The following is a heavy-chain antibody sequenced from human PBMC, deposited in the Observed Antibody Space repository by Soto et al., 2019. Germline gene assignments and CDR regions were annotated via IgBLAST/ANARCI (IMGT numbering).Heavy chain of an antibody. V-gene: IGHV4-30-4*01. CDR3: ARDLKYYGSGSYFDY. D-gene: IGHD3-10*01. CDR2: IYYSGST. J-gene: IGHJ4*02. Sequence: SETLSLTCTVSGGSISSGDYYWSWIRQPPGKGLEWIGYIYYSGSTYYNPSLKSRVTISVDTSKNQFSLKLSSVTAADTAVYYCARDLKYYGSGSYFDYWGQGTLVTVSS. CDR1: GGSISSGDYY.